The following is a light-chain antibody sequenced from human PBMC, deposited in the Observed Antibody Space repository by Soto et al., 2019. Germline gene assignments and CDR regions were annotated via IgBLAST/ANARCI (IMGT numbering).Light chain of an antibody. J-gene: IGKJ1*01. V-gene: IGKV3-20*01. CDR3: QQYAGSPRT. CDR1: QNLGTFY. Sequence: EIVLTQSPGTLSLSPGERGTLSCRASQNLGTFYLAWFQQKSGQAPRLLIYSASGRATGIPDRFTGSGSGTDFTLTINRVEPEDFAVYFCQQYAGSPRTFGQGTKVDIK. CDR2: SAS.